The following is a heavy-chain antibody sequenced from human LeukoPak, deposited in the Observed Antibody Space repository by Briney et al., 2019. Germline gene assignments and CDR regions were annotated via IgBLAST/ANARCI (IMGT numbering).Heavy chain of an antibody. V-gene: IGHV4-34*01. J-gene: IGHJ4*02. CDR2: INHSGST. Sequence: SETLSLTCAVYGGSFSGYYWSWIRQPPGKGLEWIGEINHSGSTNYNPSLKSRVTISVDTSKNLFSLKLSSVTAADTAVYYCARGKRIAARSYYFDYWGQGTLVTVSS. CDR3: ARGKRIAARSYYFDY. CDR1: GGSFSGYY. D-gene: IGHD6-13*01.